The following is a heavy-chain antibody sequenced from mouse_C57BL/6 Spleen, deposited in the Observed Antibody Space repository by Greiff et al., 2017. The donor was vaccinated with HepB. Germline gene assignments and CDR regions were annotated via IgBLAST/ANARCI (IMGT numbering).Heavy chain of an antibody. Sequence: QVQLKESGAELVRPGASVTLSCKASGYTFTDYEMHWVKQTPVHGLEWIGAIDPETGGTAYKQKFKGKAILTADKSSSTAYMELRSLTSEDSAVYYCTRRHYYGSSQYYFDYWGQGTTLTVSS. CDR3: TRRHYYGSSQYYFDY. CDR1: GYTFTDYE. CDR2: IDPETGGT. D-gene: IGHD1-1*01. V-gene: IGHV1-15*01. J-gene: IGHJ2*01.